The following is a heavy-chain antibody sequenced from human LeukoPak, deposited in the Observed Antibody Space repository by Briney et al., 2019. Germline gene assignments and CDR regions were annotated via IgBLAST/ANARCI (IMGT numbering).Heavy chain of an antibody. D-gene: IGHD3-3*01. J-gene: IGHJ3*02. CDR1: GFTFDDYG. V-gene: IGHV3-20*01. Sequence: GGSLRLSCAASGFTFDDYGMSWVRQAPGKGLEWVSGINWNGCSTGYADSVKGRFTISRENAKNSLYLQMNSLRAEDTALYHCARALYYDFWSGSPDDAFDIWGQGTMVTVSS. CDR3: ARALYYDFWSGSPDDAFDI. CDR2: INWNGCST.